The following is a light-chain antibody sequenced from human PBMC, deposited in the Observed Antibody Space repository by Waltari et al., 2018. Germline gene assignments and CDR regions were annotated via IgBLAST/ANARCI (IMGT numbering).Light chain of an antibody. CDR3: QQSYSTLIFT. J-gene: IGKJ3*01. V-gene: IGKV1-39*01. CDR2: AAS. Sequence: DIQMTQSPSSLSASVGDRVHITCRASQSISSYLNWYQQKPGKAPKLLIYAASSLQSGVPSRFSGSGSGTDFTLTISSLQPEDFATYYCQQSYSTLIFTFGPGTKVDIK. CDR1: QSISSY.